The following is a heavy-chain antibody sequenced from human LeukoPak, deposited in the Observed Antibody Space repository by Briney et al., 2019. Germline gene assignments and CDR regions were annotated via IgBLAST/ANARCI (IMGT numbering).Heavy chain of an antibody. J-gene: IGHJ5*02. D-gene: IGHD4-23*01. Sequence: SQTLSLTCTVSGGSISSGTSYWSWIRQHPGKGLEWIGYIYYTGTTYYNPSLKSRVTISVDTSKNPFSLKLSSVTAADTAVYYCARGDGGNSGEYWFDPWGQGTLVSVSS. CDR1: GGSISSGTSY. CDR3: ARGDGGNSGEYWFDP. CDR2: IYYTGTT. V-gene: IGHV4-31*03.